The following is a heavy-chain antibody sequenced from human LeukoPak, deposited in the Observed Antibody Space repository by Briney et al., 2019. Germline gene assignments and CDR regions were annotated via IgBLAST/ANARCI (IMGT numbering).Heavy chain of an antibody. V-gene: IGHV4-61*01. CDR3: ARGGAARLHFQN. Sequence: SETLSLTCTVSGGSIRSSYYYWNWIRQPPGKGLEWIGYIYHSGSTNYNPSLQSRVTIPVDTSKNQFSLNLNSVTAADTAVYYCARGGAARLHFQNWGQGTLVTVSS. CDR2: IYHSGST. J-gene: IGHJ1*01. D-gene: IGHD6-6*01. CDR1: GGSIRSSYYY.